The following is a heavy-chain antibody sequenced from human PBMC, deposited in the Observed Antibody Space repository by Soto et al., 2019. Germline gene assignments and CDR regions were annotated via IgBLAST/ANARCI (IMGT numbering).Heavy chain of an antibody. D-gene: IGHD5-18*01. J-gene: IGHJ4*02. V-gene: IGHV4-39*01. CDR1: GGSISSSSYY. Sequence: QLQLQESGPGLVKPSETLSLTCTVSGGSISSSSYYWGWIRQPPGKGLEWIGSIYYSGSTYYNPSLKSRVTISVDTSKNQFSLKLSSVTAADTAVYYCARLTQEGDRHGGYSIVGRIDYWGQGTLVTVSS. CDR2: IYYSGST. CDR3: ARLTQEGDRHGGYSIVGRIDY.